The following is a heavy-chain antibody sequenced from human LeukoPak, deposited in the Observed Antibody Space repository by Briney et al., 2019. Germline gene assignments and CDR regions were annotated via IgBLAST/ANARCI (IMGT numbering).Heavy chain of an antibody. V-gene: IGHV3-73*01. Sequence: GGSLRLSCAASGFTFSGSAMHWVRQASGKGLEWVGRIRSKANSYATAYAASVKGRFTISRDDSKNTAYLQMNSLKTEDTAVYYCTRGRGYAQYYYYYYMDVWGKGTTVTVSS. CDR1: GFTFSGSA. CDR3: TRGRGYAQYYYYYYMDV. CDR2: IRSKANSYAT. D-gene: IGHD2-8*01. J-gene: IGHJ6*03.